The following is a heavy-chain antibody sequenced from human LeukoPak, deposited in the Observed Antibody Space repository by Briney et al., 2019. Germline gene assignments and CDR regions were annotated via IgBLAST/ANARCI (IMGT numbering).Heavy chain of an antibody. V-gene: IGHV3-30*18. Sequence: QPGGSLILSCAASGFTFSSYGMHWVRQAPGKGLEWVAVISYDGSNKYYADSVKGRFTISRDNSKNTLYLQMNSLRAEDTAVYYCAKDLGYCSGGSCYYYYGMDVWGQGTTVTVSS. J-gene: IGHJ6*02. CDR1: GFTFSSYG. D-gene: IGHD2-15*01. CDR3: AKDLGYCSGGSCYYYYGMDV. CDR2: ISYDGSNK.